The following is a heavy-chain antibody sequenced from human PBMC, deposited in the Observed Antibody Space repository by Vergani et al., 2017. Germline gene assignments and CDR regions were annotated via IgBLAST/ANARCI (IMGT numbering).Heavy chain of an antibody. CDR2: ISGSGGST. CDR3: AKLGIVVVPAAIRFDP. V-gene: IGHV3-23*01. Sequence: EVLLLESGGGLIQPGGSLRLSCAASGFTFSSYAMSWVRQAPGKGLEWVSAISGSGGSTYYADSVKGRFTISRDNSKNTLYLQMNSLRAEDTAVYYCAKLGIVVVPAAIRFDPWGQGTLVTVSS. CDR1: GFTFSSYA. D-gene: IGHD2-2*01. J-gene: IGHJ5*02.